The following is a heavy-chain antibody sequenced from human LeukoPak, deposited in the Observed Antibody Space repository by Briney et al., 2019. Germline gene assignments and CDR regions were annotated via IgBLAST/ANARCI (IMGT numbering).Heavy chain of an antibody. V-gene: IGHV4-59*08. Sequence: PSETLSLTCSVSGGSISSYYWSWIRQPPGKGLEWIGNIFYTGSTKYNPSLKSRVTISVDTSKNQFSLKLSSVTAADTAVYYCARSMVATTWFDPWGQGTLVTVSS. CDR3: ARSMVATTWFDP. D-gene: IGHD5-12*01. CDR2: IFYTGST. J-gene: IGHJ5*02. CDR1: GGSISSYY.